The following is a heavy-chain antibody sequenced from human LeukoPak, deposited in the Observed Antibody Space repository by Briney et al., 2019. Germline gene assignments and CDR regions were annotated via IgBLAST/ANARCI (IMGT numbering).Heavy chain of an antibody. J-gene: IGHJ1*01. CDR1: GSTISGYY. V-gene: IGHV3-74*01. CDR3: LMYTSGWD. Sequence: GGSLRLSCAVSGSTISGYYIHWVRQAPGKGLVWVSRINSDGSSTTYADSVKGRFTISRDNAKNTLYLQTNSLRAEDTAMYYCLMYTSGWDWGQGTLVTVSS. CDR2: INSDGSST. D-gene: IGHD6-19*01.